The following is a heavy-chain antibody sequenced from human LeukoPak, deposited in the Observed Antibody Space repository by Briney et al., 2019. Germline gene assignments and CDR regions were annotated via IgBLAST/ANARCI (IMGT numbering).Heavy chain of an antibody. Sequence: SVKVSCKASGGTFSSYAISWVRQAPGQGLEWMGGIIPIFGTANYAQKFQGRVTITANESTSTAYMELSSLRSEDTAVYYCARDAPSYCSSTSCYAVWGQGTLVTVPS. CDR3: ARDAPSYCSSTSCYAV. CDR1: GGTFSSYA. CDR2: IIPIFGTA. D-gene: IGHD2-2*01. V-gene: IGHV1-69*13. J-gene: IGHJ4*02.